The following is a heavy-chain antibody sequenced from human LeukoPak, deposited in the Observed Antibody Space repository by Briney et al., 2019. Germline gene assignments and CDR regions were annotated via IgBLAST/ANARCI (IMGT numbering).Heavy chain of an antibody. V-gene: IGHV4-59*01. Sequence: SETLSLTCTVSGGSISSYYWSWIRQPPGKGLEWIGYIYYSGSTNYNPSLKSRVTISVDTSKNQFSLKLSSVTAADTAVHYCARLNYYGSGSPLDPWGQGTLVTVSS. CDR2: IYYSGST. J-gene: IGHJ5*02. D-gene: IGHD3-10*01. CDR1: GGSISSYY. CDR3: ARLNYYGSGSPLDP.